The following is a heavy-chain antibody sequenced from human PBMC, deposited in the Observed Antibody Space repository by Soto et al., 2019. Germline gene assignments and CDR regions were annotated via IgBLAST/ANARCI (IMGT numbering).Heavy chain of an antibody. CDR2: IIPIFGTA. CDR1: GGTFSSYA. CDR3: ARVVTVVKSLHYGYVDL. V-gene: IGHV1-69*12. Sequence: QVQLVQSGAEVKKPGSSVKVSCKASGGTFSSYAISWVRQAPGQGLEWMGGIIPIFGTANYAQKFQGRVTITADESTSTAYMELSSLRSEDTAVYYCARVVTVVKSLHYGYVDLWGRGTLVTVSS. J-gene: IGHJ2*01. D-gene: IGHD2-15*01.